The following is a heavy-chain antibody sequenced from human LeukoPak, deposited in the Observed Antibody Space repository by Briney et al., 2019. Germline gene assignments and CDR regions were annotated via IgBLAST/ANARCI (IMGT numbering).Heavy chain of an antibody. CDR1: GGSISSDNTW. D-gene: IGHD3-10*01. Sequence: PSGTLSLTCAVSGGSISSDNTWWTWVRQPPGKGLEWIGDIHHSGTSNYKTSLRSRVTISLDKPKNQFSLNLKSVTAADTAVYYCARGELLWFGELSGYGMDVWGQGTTVTVSS. CDR2: IHHSGTS. V-gene: IGHV4-4*02. CDR3: ARGELLWFGELSGYGMDV. J-gene: IGHJ6*02.